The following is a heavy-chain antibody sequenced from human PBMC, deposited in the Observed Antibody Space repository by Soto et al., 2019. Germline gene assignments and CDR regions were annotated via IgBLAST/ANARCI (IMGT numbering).Heavy chain of an antibody. CDR3: AKDSVVSSGWDFDF. J-gene: IGHJ4*02. Sequence: PGGSLRLSCSASGFTFENYAMHWVRQAPGKGLEWVAGISWESGRVGYADSVKGRFTISRDNAKNSLYLQMNRLISEDTALYFCAKDSVVSSGWDFDFWGQGTLVTVSS. V-gene: IGHV3-9*01. D-gene: IGHD6-19*01. CDR2: ISWESGRV. CDR1: GFTFENYA.